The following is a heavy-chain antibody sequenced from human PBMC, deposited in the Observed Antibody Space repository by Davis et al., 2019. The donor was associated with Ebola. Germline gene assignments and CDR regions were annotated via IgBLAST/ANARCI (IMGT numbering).Heavy chain of an antibody. CDR1: GYSFTSYW. CDR3: ASREMATIHPGPGPYDAFDI. D-gene: IGHD5-24*01. CDR2: IYPGDSDT. J-gene: IGHJ3*02. Sequence: GESLKISCKGSGYSFTSYWIGWVRQMPGKGLEWMGIIYPGDSDTRYSPSFQGQVTISADKSISTAYLQWSSLKASDTAMYYCASREMATIHPGPGPYDAFDIWGQGTMVTVSS. V-gene: IGHV5-51*01.